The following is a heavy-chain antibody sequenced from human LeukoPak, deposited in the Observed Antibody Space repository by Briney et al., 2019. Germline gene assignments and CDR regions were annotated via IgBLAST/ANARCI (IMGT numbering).Heavy chain of an antibody. Sequence: SETLSLTCTVSGGSISSGGYYWSWIRQHPGKGLGWIGYIDYSGRTNYNPSLKSRATLSVDTSKNQFCLKLTSVTPAHTAVYYCARESMVRGVTSFDHWPQGTLDRVS. CDR3: ARESMVRGVTSFDH. J-gene: IGHJ4*02. V-gene: IGHV4-31*03. CDR1: GGSISSGGYY. CDR2: IDYSGRT. D-gene: IGHD3-10*01.